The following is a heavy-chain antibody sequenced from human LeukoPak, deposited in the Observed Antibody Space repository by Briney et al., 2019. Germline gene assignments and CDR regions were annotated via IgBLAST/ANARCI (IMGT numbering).Heavy chain of an antibody. J-gene: IGHJ4*02. CDR2: IKQDGSKK. D-gene: IGHD2-2*01. V-gene: IGHV3-7*01. Sequence: GVSLRLSCVASGFPFSSYWMTWVRQAPGKGLEWVANIKQDGSKKSYVDSVKGRFTISRDNAKNSLYLQMNSLRAEDTAIYYCVRPDIVTVPLGCWGQGTLVTVSS. CDR1: GFPFSSYW. CDR3: VRPDIVTVPLGC.